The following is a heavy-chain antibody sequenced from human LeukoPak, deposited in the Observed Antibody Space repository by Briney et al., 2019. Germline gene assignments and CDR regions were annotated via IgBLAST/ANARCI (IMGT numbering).Heavy chain of an antibody. CDR3: ARDYGDYGNDY. D-gene: IGHD4-17*01. J-gene: IGHJ4*02. CDR2: ISSSGSTI. Sequence: GGSLRLSCAASGFTFSSYEMNWVRQAPGKGLEWVSYISSSGSTIHYADSVKGRFTISRDNAKNSLYLQMNSLRAEDTAVYYCARDYGDYGNDYWGQGTLVTVSS. CDR1: GFTFSSYE. V-gene: IGHV3-48*03.